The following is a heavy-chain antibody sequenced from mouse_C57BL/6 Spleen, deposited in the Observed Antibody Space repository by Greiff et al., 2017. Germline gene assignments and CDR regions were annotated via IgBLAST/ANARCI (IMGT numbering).Heavy chain of an antibody. V-gene: IGHV1-5*01. CDR1: GYTFTSYW. Sequence: VQLQQSGTVLARPGASVKMSCKTSGYTFTSYWMHWVKQRPGQGLEWIGAIYPGNSDTSYNPKFKGKAKLTAVTSASTAYLELSSLPNEDSAVYYCTRSNYGSSYVGWDFDVWGTGTTVTVSS. D-gene: IGHD1-1*01. CDR2: IYPGNSDT. J-gene: IGHJ1*03. CDR3: TRSNYGSSYVGWDFDV.